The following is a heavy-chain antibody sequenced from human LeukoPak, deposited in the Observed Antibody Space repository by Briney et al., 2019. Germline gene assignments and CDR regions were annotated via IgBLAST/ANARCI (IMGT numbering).Heavy chain of an antibody. CDR2: IYYSGST. D-gene: IGHD6-6*01. V-gene: IGHV4-31*03. CDR1: GGSISSGAYY. CDR3: ARDNGIAARFFDY. Sequence: SETLPLTCTVSGGSISSGAYYWSWIRQHPGKGLEWIGYIYYSGSTYYNPSLKSRVTIAVDTSKNQFSLKLSSVTAADTAVYYCARDNGIAARFFDYWGQGTLVTVSS. J-gene: IGHJ4*02.